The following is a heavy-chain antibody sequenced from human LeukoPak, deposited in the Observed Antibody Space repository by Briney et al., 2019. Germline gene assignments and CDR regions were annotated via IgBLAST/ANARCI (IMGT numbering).Heavy chain of an antibody. V-gene: IGHV1-2*02. Sequence: GASVKVSCKASGYTFTGYYMHWVRQAPGQGLEWMGWINPNSGGTNYAQKFQDGVTMTRDTSISTAYMELSRLTSDDTAVYYCARGSKIYCSGDSCFLYFQHWGQGTLVTVSS. CDR1: GYTFTGYY. D-gene: IGHD2-15*01. CDR2: INPNSGGT. J-gene: IGHJ1*01. CDR3: ARGSKIYCSGDSCFLYFQH.